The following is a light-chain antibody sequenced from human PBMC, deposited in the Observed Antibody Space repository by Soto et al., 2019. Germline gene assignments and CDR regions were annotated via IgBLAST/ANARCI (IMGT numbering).Light chain of an antibody. CDR3: QTWGTGIQV. V-gene: IGLV4-69*01. Sequence: QPVLTQSPSASASLGASVKLTCTLSSGHSSYAIAWHQQQPEKGPRYLMNLNSDGSHNKGDGIPDRFSGSSSGAERYLTISSRQSEDEADYYCQTWGTGIQVFGGGTKLTVL. CDR2: LNSDGSH. CDR1: SGHSSYA. J-gene: IGLJ3*02.